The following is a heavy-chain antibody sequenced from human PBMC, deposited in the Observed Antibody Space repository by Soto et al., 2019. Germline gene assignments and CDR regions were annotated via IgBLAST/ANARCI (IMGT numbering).Heavy chain of an antibody. D-gene: IGHD6-6*01. Sequence: PGGSLRLSCAASGFTFSSYSMNWVRQAPGKGLEWVSSISSSSSYIYYADSVKGRFTISRDNAKNSLYLQMNSLRAEDTAVYYCARDSSIAAQFAYWGQGTLVTVSS. CDR1: GFTFSSYS. CDR2: ISSSSSYI. CDR3: ARDSSIAAQFAY. J-gene: IGHJ4*02. V-gene: IGHV3-21*01.